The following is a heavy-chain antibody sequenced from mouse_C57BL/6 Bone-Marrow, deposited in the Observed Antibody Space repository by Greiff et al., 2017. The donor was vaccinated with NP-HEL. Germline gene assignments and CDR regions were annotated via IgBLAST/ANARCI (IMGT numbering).Heavy chain of an antibody. CDR2: INPSSGYT. CDR1: GYTFTSYS. V-gene: IGHV1-4*01. Sequence: QVQLQQSGAELARPGASVKMSCKASGYTFTSYSMHWVKQRPGQGLEWIGYINPSSGYTKYNQKFKDKATLTADKSSSTAYMQLSSLRSEDSAVYYCARWGDYFYAMDYWGQGNSVTVSA. D-gene: IGHD1-1*01. J-gene: IGHJ4*01. CDR3: ARWGDYFYAMDY.